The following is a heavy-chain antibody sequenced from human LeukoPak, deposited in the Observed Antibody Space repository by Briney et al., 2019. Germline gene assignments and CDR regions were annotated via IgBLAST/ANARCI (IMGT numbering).Heavy chain of an antibody. CDR2: ISYSGGST. CDR1: GFSFSSYA. D-gene: IGHD6-19*01. Sequence: GGSLRLSCAGSGFSFSSYAMSWVRQAPGKGLEWVSAISYSGGSTYYADSVKGRFTISRDNSKNTLYLQMNSLRAEDTAVYYCAKDQRSIAVAGYFDYWGQGTLVTVSS. CDR3: AKDQRSIAVAGYFDY. V-gene: IGHV3-23*01. J-gene: IGHJ4*02.